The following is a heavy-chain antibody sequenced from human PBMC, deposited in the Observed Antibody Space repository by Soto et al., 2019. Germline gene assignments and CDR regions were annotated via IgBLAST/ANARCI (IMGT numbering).Heavy chain of an antibody. Sequence: ASVKVSCKASGYTFTGYYMHWVRQAPGQGLEWMGWINPNSGGTNYAQKFQGWVTMTRDTSISTAYMELSRLRSDDTAVYYCARSRYCSSTSCYLHYGMDVGGQGTTVTV. V-gene: IGHV1-2*04. CDR1: GYTFTGYY. CDR3: ARSRYCSSTSCYLHYGMDV. D-gene: IGHD2-2*01. J-gene: IGHJ6*02. CDR2: INPNSGGT.